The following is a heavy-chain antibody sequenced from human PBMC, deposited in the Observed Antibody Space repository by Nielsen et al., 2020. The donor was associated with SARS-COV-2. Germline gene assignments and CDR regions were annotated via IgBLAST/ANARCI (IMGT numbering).Heavy chain of an antibody. CDR1: GGSISSYY. CDR2: IYYSGST. V-gene: IGHV4-59*12. CDR3: ARGSGYYDFWSGSRCYFDY. D-gene: IGHD3-3*01. J-gene: IGHJ4*02. Sequence: SETLSLTCTVSGGSISSYYWSWIRQPPGKGLEWIGYIYYSGSTNYNPSLKSRVTISVDTSKNQFSLKLSSVTAADTAVYYCARGSGYYDFWSGSRCYFDYWGQGTLVTVSS.